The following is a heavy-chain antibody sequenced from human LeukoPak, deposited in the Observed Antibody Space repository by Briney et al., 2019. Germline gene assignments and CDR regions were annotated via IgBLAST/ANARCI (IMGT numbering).Heavy chain of an antibody. CDR2: ISGSGDKT. Sequence: GGSLRLSCAASGFAFRTYTMSWVRQAPGKGLEGVSAISGSGDKTFYAESVRGRFTISRDNSRNTLYLQMNSLRAEDTAVYYCAKDLNYGFDSWGQGTLVTV. CDR1: GFAFRTYT. J-gene: IGHJ4*02. CDR3: AKDLNYGFDS. V-gene: IGHV3-23*01. D-gene: IGHD3-10*01.